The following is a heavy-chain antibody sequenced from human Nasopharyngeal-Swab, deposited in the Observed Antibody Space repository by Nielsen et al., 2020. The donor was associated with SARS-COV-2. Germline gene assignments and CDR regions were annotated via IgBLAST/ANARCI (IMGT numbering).Heavy chain of an antibody. D-gene: IGHD1-7*01. V-gene: IGHV1-46*01. Sequence: GSVKVSCKASGYTFTGYYMHRVRQPPVQGLEWMGIINTSGGSTSYAQKFQGRVTMTRDKTKSTVYMELISLRSEDTDVYYCARDRTTGTTGSMDVWGQGTTVTVSS. J-gene: IGHJ6*02. CDR2: INTSGGST. CDR1: GYTFTGYY. CDR3: ARDRTTGTTGSMDV.